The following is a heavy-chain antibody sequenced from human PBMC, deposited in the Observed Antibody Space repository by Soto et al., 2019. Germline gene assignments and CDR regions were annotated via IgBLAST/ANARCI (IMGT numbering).Heavy chain of an antibody. V-gene: IGHV3-23*01. CDR2: ISGSGGST. Sequence: LRLSCAASGFTFSSYAMSWVRQAPGRGLEWVSAISGSGGSTYYADSVKGRFTISRDNSKNTLYLQMNSLRAEDTAVYYCAKSFGSSIVVVPAAIYFDIWGQGTMVTVSS. D-gene: IGHD2-2*01. CDR3: AKSFGSSIVVVPAAIYFDI. CDR1: GFTFSSYA. J-gene: IGHJ3*02.